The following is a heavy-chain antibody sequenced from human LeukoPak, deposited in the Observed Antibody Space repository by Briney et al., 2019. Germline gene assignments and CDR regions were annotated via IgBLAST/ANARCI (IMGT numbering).Heavy chain of an antibody. D-gene: IGHD3-10*01. V-gene: IGHV4-39*07. CDR1: GGSISSSSYY. Sequence: SETLSLTCTVSGGSISSSSYYWGWIRQPPGKGLEWIGSIYYSGSTYYNPSLKSRVTISVDTSKNQFSLKLSSVTAADTAVYYCARDLHGSGSAYWGQGTLVTVSS. CDR2: IYYSGST. J-gene: IGHJ4*02. CDR3: ARDLHGSGSAY.